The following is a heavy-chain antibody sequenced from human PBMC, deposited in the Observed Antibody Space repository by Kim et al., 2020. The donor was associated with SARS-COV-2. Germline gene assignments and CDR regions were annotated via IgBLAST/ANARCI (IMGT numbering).Heavy chain of an antibody. D-gene: IGHD6-19*01. CDR3: ARVLVAGIFR. V-gene: IGHV4-39*07. J-gene: IGHJ4*02. Sequence: STYYNPSLKSRVTISVDTSKNQFSLKLSSVTAADTAVYYCARVLVAGIFRWGQGTLVTVSS. CDR2: ST.